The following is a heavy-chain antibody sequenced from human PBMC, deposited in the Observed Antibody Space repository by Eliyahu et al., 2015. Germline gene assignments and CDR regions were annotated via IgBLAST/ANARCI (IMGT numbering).Heavy chain of an antibody. Sequence: EVQLLESGGGLVQPGGSLRLSCAAXGFIFXXSAMSWVRQAPGKGLELVSAIVGGGGSTYYADSVKGRFTISRDNSKNALYLQMSSLRAEDTAVYYCAKDLTYFYGSETYAFHYWGQGTLVTVPS. J-gene: IGHJ4*02. CDR3: AKDLTYFYGSETYAFHY. V-gene: IGHV3-23*01. D-gene: IGHD3-10*01. CDR1: GFIFXXSA. CDR2: IVGGGGST.